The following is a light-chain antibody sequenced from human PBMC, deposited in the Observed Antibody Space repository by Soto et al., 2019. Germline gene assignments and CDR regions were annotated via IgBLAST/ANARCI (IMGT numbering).Light chain of an antibody. CDR3: CSYAGSDTYVI. CDR2: EGS. CDR1: SSDIGGYIL. Sequence: QSALTQPASVSGSPGQSITISCTGTSSDIGGYILVSWYQQEPGKAPKLMIYEGSKRPSGVSNLFSGSKSGNTASLTISGLKAEDEAHYYCCSYAGSDTYVIFGGGTKLTVL. J-gene: IGLJ2*01. V-gene: IGLV2-23*01.